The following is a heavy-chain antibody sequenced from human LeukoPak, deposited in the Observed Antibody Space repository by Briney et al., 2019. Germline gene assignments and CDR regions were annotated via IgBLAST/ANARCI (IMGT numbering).Heavy chain of an antibody. Sequence: GGSLRLSCAASGFYVSSNYMSWVRQAPGKGLEWVSVIYSGGSTYYADSVKGRFTISRDNSKNTLYLQMNSLRAEDTAVYYCARVPSKRYHLPYFDYWGQGTLVTVSS. D-gene: IGHD2-2*01. CDR3: ARVPSKRYHLPYFDY. V-gene: IGHV3-66*02. CDR1: GFYVSSNY. CDR2: IYSGGST. J-gene: IGHJ4*02.